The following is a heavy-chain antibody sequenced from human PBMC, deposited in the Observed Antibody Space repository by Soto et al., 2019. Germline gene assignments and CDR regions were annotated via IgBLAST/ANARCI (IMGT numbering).Heavy chain of an antibody. J-gene: IGHJ3*02. CDR1: GDSVFSNSAA. CDR3: AKEHYYDSRGYGPVAFDI. CDR2: TYYRSKWYN. Sequence: SQTLSLTCAISGDSVFSNSAAWSWIRQSPSRGLEYLGRTYYRSKWYNDYVASVKSRITINPDTSKNQFSLQLNSVTPEDTAVYYCAKEHYYDSRGYGPVAFDIWGQGTMVTVSS. D-gene: IGHD3-22*01. V-gene: IGHV6-1*01.